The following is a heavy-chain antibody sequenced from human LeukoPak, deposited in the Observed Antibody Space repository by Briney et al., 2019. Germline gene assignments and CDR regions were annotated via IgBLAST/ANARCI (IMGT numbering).Heavy chain of an antibody. Sequence: GASVKVSCMTSGYTFAGYFLHWVRQAPTQGLQWMGRINANSGDTDLAQDFQDRVTMTRDTSIYTAYMELSSLTSDDTAIYYCARDLISTPYWELDYWGQGTLVAVSS. CDR1: GYTFAGYF. J-gene: IGHJ4*02. CDR2: INANSGDT. D-gene: IGHD1-26*01. CDR3: ARDLISTPYWELDY. V-gene: IGHV1-2*06.